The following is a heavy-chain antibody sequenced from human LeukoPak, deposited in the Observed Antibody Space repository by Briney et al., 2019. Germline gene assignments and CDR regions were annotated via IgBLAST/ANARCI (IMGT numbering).Heavy chain of an antibody. Sequence: ASVKVSCKASGYTFTSYDINWVRQATGQGLEWMGWMNPNSGNTGYAQKFQGRVTITRNTSISTAYMELSSLRSEDTAVYYCARGWPLAAAAGTDLGNDYWGQGTLVTVSS. D-gene: IGHD6-13*01. CDR2: MNPNSGNT. J-gene: IGHJ4*02. CDR1: GYTFTSYD. CDR3: ARGWPLAAAAGTDLGNDY. V-gene: IGHV1-8*01.